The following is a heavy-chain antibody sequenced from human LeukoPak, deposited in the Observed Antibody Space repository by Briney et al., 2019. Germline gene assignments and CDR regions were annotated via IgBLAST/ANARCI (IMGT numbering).Heavy chain of an antibody. CDR3: AKRGAEVGATVAPGDY. V-gene: IGHV3-23*01. D-gene: IGHD1-26*01. CDR2: ISGSGSA. J-gene: IGHJ4*02. Sequence: GGSLRLSCAASGFTLSSYAMSWVRQAPGKGLEWVSAISGSGSAYYADSVKGRFTISRDNSKNTLYLQMNSLRAGDTAVYYCAKRGAEVGATVAPGDYWGQGTLLTVSS. CDR1: GFTLSSYA.